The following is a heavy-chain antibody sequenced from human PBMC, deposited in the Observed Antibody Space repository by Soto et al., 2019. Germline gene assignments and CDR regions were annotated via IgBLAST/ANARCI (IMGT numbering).Heavy chain of an antibody. D-gene: IGHD2-15*01. V-gene: IGHV4-39*01. Sequence: SETLSLTCTVSGGSINSNNYYWAWIRQPPGKGLAWIASIYYDGSTYYDTSLKSRVTISRDTSKNQFSLKLSSVTAADTAVYYCARTGYCSGGSCYSGGDWYFDYWGQGTLVTVSS. CDR1: GGSINSNNYY. CDR3: ARTGYCSGGSCYSGGDWYFDY. CDR2: IYYDGST. J-gene: IGHJ4*02.